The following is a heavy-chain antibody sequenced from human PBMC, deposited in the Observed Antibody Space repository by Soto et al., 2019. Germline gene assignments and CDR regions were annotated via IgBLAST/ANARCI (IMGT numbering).Heavy chain of an antibody. Sequence: QVQLVQSGAEEKKPGASVKVSCKASGYSFTSYAMHWVRQAPGQGLEWMGWINAGNGNTKYSQKFQGRVTITRDTSASTAYMERSSPRAEDTDVYYCARAVAAPADFDYWGQGTLVTVSS. J-gene: IGHJ4*02. CDR3: ARAVAAPADFDY. CDR2: INAGNGNT. CDR1: GYSFTSYA. D-gene: IGHD2-21*01. V-gene: IGHV1-3*05.